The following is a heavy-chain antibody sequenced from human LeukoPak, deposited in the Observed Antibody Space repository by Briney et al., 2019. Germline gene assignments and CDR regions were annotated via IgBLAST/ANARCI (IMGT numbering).Heavy chain of an antibody. D-gene: IGHD3-10*01. J-gene: IGHJ6*04. Sequence: SETLSLTCAVYGGSFSGYYWSWIRQPPGKGLEWIGEINHSGSTNYNPSLKSRVTISVDTSKNQFSLKLSSVTAADTAAYYCAREGLGNYGSGSYPGVWGKGATVTVSS. CDR1: GGSFSGYY. V-gene: IGHV4-34*01. CDR3: AREGLGNYGSGSYPGV. CDR2: INHSGST.